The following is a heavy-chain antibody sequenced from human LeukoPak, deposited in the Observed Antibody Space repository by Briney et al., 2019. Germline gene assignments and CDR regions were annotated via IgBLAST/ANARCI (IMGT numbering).Heavy chain of an antibody. CDR2: ISTSSTTT. CDR1: GFSFSNYV. Sequence: GGSLRLSCAASGFSFSNYVMRWVRQAPGKGLEWVSSISTSSTTTYYAGSVKGRFTISRDNSKKTLYLQMNSLRADDTAVYYCANYDNSGRNYYFDSWGQGTQVTVSS. CDR3: ANYDNSGRNYYFDS. J-gene: IGHJ4*02. D-gene: IGHD3-22*01. V-gene: IGHV3-23*01.